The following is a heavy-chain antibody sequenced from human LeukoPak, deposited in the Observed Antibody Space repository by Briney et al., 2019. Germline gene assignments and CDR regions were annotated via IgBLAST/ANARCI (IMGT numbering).Heavy chain of an antibody. V-gene: IGHV1-2*02. CDR2: INPRSGYT. Sequence: ASVKVSCKASGYTFTDYYMHWVRQAPGQGLEWMGWINPRSGYTKYEQKFQGRVTMTRDTSISTAYMELSRLRSDDTAVYYCASPSQDTGAYYYFDFWGQGTLVTVSS. J-gene: IGHJ4*02. CDR3: ASPSQDTGAYYYFDF. D-gene: IGHD2-8*02. CDR1: GYTFTDYY.